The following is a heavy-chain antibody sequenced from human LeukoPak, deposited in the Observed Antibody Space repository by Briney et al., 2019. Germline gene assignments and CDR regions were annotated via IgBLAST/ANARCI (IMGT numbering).Heavy chain of an antibody. CDR3: ASSPPRPPTVKYYLDY. J-gene: IGHJ4*02. V-gene: IGHV4-59*12. D-gene: IGHD4-17*01. CDR1: GGSISSYY. CDR2: IYYSGST. Sequence: SETLSLTCTVSGGSISSYYWSWIRQPPGKGLEWIGYIYYSGSTNYNPSLKSRVTISVDTSKNQFSLKLSSVTAADTAVYYCASSPPRPPTVKYYLDYWGQGTLVTVSS.